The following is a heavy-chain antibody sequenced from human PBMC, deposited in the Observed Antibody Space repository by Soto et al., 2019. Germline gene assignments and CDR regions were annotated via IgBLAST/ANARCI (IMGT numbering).Heavy chain of an antibody. V-gene: IGHV4-31*03. J-gene: IGHJ4*02. CDR3: ARERIDPNCGGDCYSGFFDY. CDR2: IHYSGST. D-gene: IGHD2-21*02. CDR1: GGSISSGGYY. Sequence: PSETLSLTCTVSGGSISSGGYYWSWIRQHPGKGLEWIGYIHYSGSTYYNPSLKSRVTVSVDTSKNQFSLKLSSMTAADTAVYYCARERIDPNCGGDCYSGFFDYWGQGTLVTVSS.